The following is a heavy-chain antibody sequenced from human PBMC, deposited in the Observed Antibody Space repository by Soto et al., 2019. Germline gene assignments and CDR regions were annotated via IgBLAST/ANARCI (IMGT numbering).Heavy chain of an antibody. Sequence: QVHLQESGPGLVKPSETLSLTCTVSGGSINNHYWSWIRQPPGKGLEWIGYIYYTGSTNYNPSVKSRVTMSVDTSKNQFSLNLTSLPAADTTIYFCARANWYSEYWGQGTLITVSS. CDR3: ARANWYSEY. CDR1: GGSINNHY. J-gene: IGHJ4*02. CDR2: IYYTGST. V-gene: IGHV4-59*11. D-gene: IGHD7-27*01.